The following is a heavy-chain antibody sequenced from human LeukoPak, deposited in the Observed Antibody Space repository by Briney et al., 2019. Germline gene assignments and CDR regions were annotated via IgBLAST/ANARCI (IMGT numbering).Heavy chain of an antibody. CDR3: AREYCSGGSRYSSGGPGFDY. J-gene: IGHJ4*02. Sequence: GRSLRLSCAASGFTFSSYGMHWVRQAPGKGLEGVTSISYDGNYKYYADSVKGRFTISRDFSKNTLYLQMNSLRAEDTAVYYCAREYCSGGSRYSSGGPGFDYWGQGTLVTVSS. CDR1: GFTFSSYG. CDR2: ISYDGNYK. D-gene: IGHD2-15*01. V-gene: IGHV3-30*03.